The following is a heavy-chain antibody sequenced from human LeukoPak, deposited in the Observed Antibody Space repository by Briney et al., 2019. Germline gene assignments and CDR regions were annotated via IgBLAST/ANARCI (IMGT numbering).Heavy chain of an antibody. CDR1: GFTFSSYA. V-gene: IGHV3-7*05. CDR3: ARDSGYNAFDY. CDR2: INQDGSAK. J-gene: IGHJ4*02. D-gene: IGHD5-12*01. Sequence: GGSLRLSCVASGFTFSSYAMTWVRQAPGRGLEWLANINQDGSAKTCVDSVKGRFTISRDNAKNSLYLQMNSLRAEDTAMYYCARDSGYNAFDYWGQGTLVTVSS.